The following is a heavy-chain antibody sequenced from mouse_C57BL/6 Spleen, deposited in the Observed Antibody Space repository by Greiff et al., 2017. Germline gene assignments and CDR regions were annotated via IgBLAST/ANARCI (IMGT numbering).Heavy chain of an antibody. CDR2: ISDGGSYT. D-gene: IGHD2-3*01. CDR3: ARGHDGYYAWFAY. J-gene: IGHJ3*01. CDR1: GFTFSSYA. V-gene: IGHV5-4*03. Sequence: EVKLEESGGGLVKPGGSLKLSCAASGFTFSSYAMSWVRQTPEKRLEWVATISDGGSYTYYPDNVKGRFTISRDNAKNNLYLQMSHLKSEDTAMYYCARGHDGYYAWFAYWGQGTLVTVSA.